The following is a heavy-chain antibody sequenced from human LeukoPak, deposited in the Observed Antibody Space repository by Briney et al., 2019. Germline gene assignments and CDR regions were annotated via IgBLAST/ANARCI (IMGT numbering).Heavy chain of an antibody. CDR3: ARVDVDIVATLGSHNWLDP. CDR2: INPNSGVT. D-gene: IGHD5-12*01. CDR1: GYTFTGYY. Sequence: ASVKVSCKASGYTFTGYYLHWVRQAPGQGLEWMGWINPNSGVTNFAQKFQDRVTMTRDTSISTAYMELNRLRSEDTAVYYCARVDVDIVATLGSHNWLDPWGQGTLVTVSS. J-gene: IGHJ5*02. V-gene: IGHV1-2*02.